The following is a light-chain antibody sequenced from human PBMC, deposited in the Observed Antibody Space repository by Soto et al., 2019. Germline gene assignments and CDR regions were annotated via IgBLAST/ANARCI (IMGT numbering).Light chain of an antibody. V-gene: IGLV1-40*01. CDR1: SSNIGAGYD. Sequence: QSALTQPPSVSGAPGQRVTISCTGSSSNIGAGYDVHWYQQLPGTAPKVLIYDNNNRPSGVPDRFSGSKSGTSASLAITGLQAEDEADYYCHSYDVSLSGPVFGGGTKLTAL. J-gene: IGLJ2*01. CDR2: DNN. CDR3: HSYDVSLSGPV.